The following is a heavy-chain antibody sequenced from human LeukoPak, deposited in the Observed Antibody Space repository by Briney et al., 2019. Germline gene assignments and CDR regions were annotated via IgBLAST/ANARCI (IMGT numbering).Heavy chain of an antibody. D-gene: IGHD5-24*01. J-gene: IGHJ4*02. Sequence: GGSLRLSCAASGFTFSSYAMSWVRQAPGKGLEWVSAISGSGGSTYYADSVKGRFTISRDNSKNSLYLQMNSLRAEDAAVYYCARETEMAAIMDWGQGTLVTVSS. CDR3: ARETEMAAIMD. V-gene: IGHV3-23*01. CDR1: GFTFSSYA. CDR2: ISGSGGST.